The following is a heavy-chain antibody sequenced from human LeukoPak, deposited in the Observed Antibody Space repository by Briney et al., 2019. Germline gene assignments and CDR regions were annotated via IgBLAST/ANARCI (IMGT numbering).Heavy chain of an antibody. J-gene: IGHJ4*02. CDR2: IYPGDSDS. V-gene: IGHV5-51*01. Sequence: GESLKISCKGSGYSFTRYWIGWVRQMPGKGLEWMGIIYPGDSDSRYSPSFQGQVTISADKSVSTAYLQWSTLRASDTAIYYCARASTDNAGWHRGSFNYWGQGTLVTVSS. CDR3: ARASTDNAGWHRGSFNY. CDR1: GYSFTRYW. D-gene: IGHD6-19*01.